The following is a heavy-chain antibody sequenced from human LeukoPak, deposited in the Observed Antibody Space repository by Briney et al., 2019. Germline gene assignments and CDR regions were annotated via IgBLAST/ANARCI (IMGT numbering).Heavy chain of an antibody. D-gene: IGHD2-8*01. V-gene: IGHV1-18*01. Sequence: ASVKVSCKTSGYTFISYGISWVRQAPGQGLEWMGWISTYNGNTKYAQNLQGRVTMTTDTSTSTAYMELRSLRSDDTAVYYCARDDCTNGVCYWWFDPWGQGTLVTVSS. CDR3: ARDDCTNGVCYWWFDP. J-gene: IGHJ5*02. CDR1: GYTFISYG. CDR2: ISTYNGNT.